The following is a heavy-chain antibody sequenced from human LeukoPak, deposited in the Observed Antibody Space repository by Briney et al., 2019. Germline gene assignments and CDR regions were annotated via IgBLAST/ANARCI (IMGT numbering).Heavy chain of an antibody. D-gene: IGHD6-13*01. CDR3: ARGLAAAGKYFQH. J-gene: IGHJ1*01. Sequence: PSETLSLTCAVSGGSISNTGYYWGWIRQTPGKGLEWIGSIYYSGSPYYNPSLKSRVTISVDTSKNQFSLKFTSVTPADTAVYYCARGLAAAGKYFQHWGQGTLVTVSS. CDR2: IYYSGSP. V-gene: IGHV4-39*01. CDR1: GGSISNTGYY.